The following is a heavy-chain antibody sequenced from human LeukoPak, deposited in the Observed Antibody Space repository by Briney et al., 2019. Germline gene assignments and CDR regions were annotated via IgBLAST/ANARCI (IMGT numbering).Heavy chain of an antibody. Sequence: GGSLRLSCAASGFTVSIEGMHWVRQAPGKGLEWVAVITYDGTEIHDGDSVKGRFTISRDSFKNTLHLQMNSLRLEDTAVYYCAKEQSSGWYRVADYWVQGTLVTVSS. CDR1: GFTVSIEG. J-gene: IGHJ4*02. V-gene: IGHV3-30*18. CDR2: ITYDGTEI. CDR3: AKEQSSGWYRVADY. D-gene: IGHD6-19*01.